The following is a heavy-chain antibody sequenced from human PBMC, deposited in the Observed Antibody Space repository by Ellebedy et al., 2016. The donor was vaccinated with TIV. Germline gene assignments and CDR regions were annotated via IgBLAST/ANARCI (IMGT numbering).Heavy chain of an antibody. D-gene: IGHD7-27*01. V-gene: IGHV3-48*04. Sequence: GGSLRLSCAASGFTFSPYSMNWVRQAPGKGLEWVSYISGSSLTKFYADSVKGRFTISRDSAESSLYLQMNSLTVEDTAVYYCARDMAWGNERMNDAFDIWGQGTMVTVSS. CDR1: GFTFSPYS. CDR2: ISGSSLTK. J-gene: IGHJ3*02. CDR3: ARDMAWGNERMNDAFDI.